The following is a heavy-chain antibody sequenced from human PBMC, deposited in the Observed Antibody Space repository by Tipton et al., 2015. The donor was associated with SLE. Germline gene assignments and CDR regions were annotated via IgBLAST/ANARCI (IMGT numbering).Heavy chain of an antibody. CDR3: ARGGGNWGFAFDI. CDR1: GGSFSGYY. D-gene: IGHD7-27*01. Sequence: AGLVKPSETLSPPCAVYGGSFSGYYWSWVRQPPGKGLEWIGEINHSESTNYNPSLKSRVTISVDTSKNQFSLKLSSVTAADTAVYYCARGGGNWGFAFDIWDQGTMVTGSS. CDR2: INHSEST. J-gene: IGHJ3*02. V-gene: IGHV4-34*01.